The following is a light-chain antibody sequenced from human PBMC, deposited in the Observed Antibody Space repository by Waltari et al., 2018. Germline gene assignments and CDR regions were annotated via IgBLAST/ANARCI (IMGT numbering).Light chain of an antibody. CDR2: HDR. CDR3: QTWDTNTAVT. J-gene: IGLJ2*01. V-gene: IGLV3-1*01. Sequence: SYELTQPPSVSVSPGQTALITCPGTQLGDKYTSWYQQKAGQSPLLVISHDRNRPSGIPGRFSGSSSGNTATLIISDTQAVDEADYYCQTWDTNTAVTFGGGTTLTVL. CDR1: QLGDKY.